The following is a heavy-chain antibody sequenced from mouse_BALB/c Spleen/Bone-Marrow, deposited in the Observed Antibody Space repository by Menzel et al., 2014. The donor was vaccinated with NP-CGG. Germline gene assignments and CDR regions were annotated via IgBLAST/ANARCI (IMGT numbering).Heavy chain of an antibody. CDR1: GYSFTSHW. CDR2: IYPGSDIT. Sequence: QVQLQHSGAELVKPGTSVKMSCKASGYSFTSHWMHWVQQRPGKGLEWIGDIYPGSDITSYNERFKSKATLTVDPSSSTAYMQLSSLTSDDSAVYNCAQLGQGYWGQGTPLTVSS. CDR3: AQLGQGY. V-gene: IGHV1-55*01. D-gene: IGHD4-1*02. J-gene: IGHJ2*01.